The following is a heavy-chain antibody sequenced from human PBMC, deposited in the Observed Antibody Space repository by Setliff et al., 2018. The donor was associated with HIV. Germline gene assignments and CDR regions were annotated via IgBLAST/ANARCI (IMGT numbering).Heavy chain of an antibody. D-gene: IGHD3-3*01. CDR3: ARPLSTSYNFWGDALAV. J-gene: IGHJ3*01. CDR1: GDSISSGGHY. CDR2: IHYSGST. Sequence: SETLSLTCSVSGDSISSGGHYWSWIRQSPGKGLEWIGYIHYSGSTYFNPSLKSRVSISTDTSKNQFSLKLTSVTAADTAVYYCARPLSTSYNFWGDALAVWGQGTVVTVSS. V-gene: IGHV4-30-4*08.